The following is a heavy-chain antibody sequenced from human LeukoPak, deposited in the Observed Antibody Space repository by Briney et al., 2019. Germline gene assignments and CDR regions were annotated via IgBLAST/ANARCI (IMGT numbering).Heavy chain of an antibody. V-gene: IGHV3-7*04. CDR2: IKQDGSEK. J-gene: IGHJ4*02. Sequence: GGSLRLSCAASVFTFSSYWMGWVRQAPGEGLEWVANIKQDGSEKFYVDSVKGRFTISRDNAKNSLYLQMNSLRAEDTAVYYCARGHTSSEYWGQGTLVTVSS. CDR1: VFTFSSYW. D-gene: IGHD2-2*01. CDR3: ARGHTSSEY.